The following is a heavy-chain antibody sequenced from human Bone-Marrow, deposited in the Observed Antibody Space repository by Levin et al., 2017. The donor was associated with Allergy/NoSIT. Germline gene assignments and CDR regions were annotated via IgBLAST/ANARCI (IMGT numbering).Heavy chain of an antibody. Sequence: GGSLRLSCAASGFTFSSYAMHWVRQAPGKGLEWVAVISYDGSNKYYADSVKGRFTISRDNSKNTLYLQMNSLRAEDTAVYYCARENEPTMVRGVRYYYYYGMDVWGQGTTVTVSS. CDR3: ARENEPTMVRGVRYYYYYGMDV. V-gene: IGHV3-30-3*01. D-gene: IGHD3-10*01. J-gene: IGHJ6*02. CDR2: ISYDGSNK. CDR1: GFTFSSYA.